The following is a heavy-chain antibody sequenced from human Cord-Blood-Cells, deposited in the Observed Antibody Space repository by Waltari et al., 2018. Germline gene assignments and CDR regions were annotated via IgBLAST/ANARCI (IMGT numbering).Heavy chain of an antibody. J-gene: IGHJ5*02. D-gene: IGHD3-10*01. CDR2: INHSGST. Sequence: QVQLQQWGAGLLKPSETLSLTCAAYGGSFSGYYWSWIRNPPGKGLEWIGEINHSGSTNYNPSLKSRVTISVDTSKNQFSLKLSSVTAADTAVYYCARVIYGSGSYSDWFDPWGQGTLVTVSS. V-gene: IGHV4-34*01. CDR1: GGSFSGYY. CDR3: ARVIYGSGSYSDWFDP.